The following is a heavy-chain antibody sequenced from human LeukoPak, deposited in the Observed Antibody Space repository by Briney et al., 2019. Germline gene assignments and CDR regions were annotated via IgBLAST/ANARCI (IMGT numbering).Heavy chain of an antibody. V-gene: IGHV3-23*01. J-gene: IGHJ3*02. CDR2: ISGSGGST. CDR1: GFTFSSYA. CDR3: ARGGGGHDAYDI. D-gene: IGHD2-15*01. Sequence: GGSLRLSCAASGFTFSSYAMSWVRQAPGKGLEWVSDISGSGGSTYYADSVKGRFTISRDNSKNTLYLQMNSLRAEDTAVYYCARGGGGHDAYDIWGQGTMVTVSS.